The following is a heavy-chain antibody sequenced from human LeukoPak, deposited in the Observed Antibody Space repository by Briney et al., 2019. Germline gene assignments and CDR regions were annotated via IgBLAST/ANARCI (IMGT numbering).Heavy chain of an antibody. CDR1: GITFSNTW. D-gene: IGHD3-22*01. Sequence: GGSLRLSCAASGITFSNTWMTWVRQAPGKGLEWVGRIKSIVDGGATDYAAPVKGRFTISRDDSASTLYLQMNSLKTEDTGLYYCAKYYYDSSGLFDYWGQGALVTVSS. CDR2: IKSIVDGGAT. J-gene: IGHJ4*02. V-gene: IGHV3-15*01. CDR3: AKYYYDSSGLFDY.